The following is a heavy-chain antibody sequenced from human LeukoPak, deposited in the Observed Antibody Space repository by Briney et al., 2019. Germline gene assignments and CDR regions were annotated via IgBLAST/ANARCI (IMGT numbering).Heavy chain of an antibody. V-gene: IGHV4-4*07. J-gene: IGHJ6*03. CDR2: IYISGST. Sequence: TSETLSLTCTVSGGSISSYYWSWIRQPAGKGPEWIGRIYISGSTNYNPSLKSRVTMSIDTSKNQFSLKLTSVTAADTAVYYCAREVVDATPSRDYYYYMDVWGKGTTVTVSS. CDR1: GGSISSYY. D-gene: IGHD2-15*01. CDR3: AREVVDATPSRDYYYYMDV.